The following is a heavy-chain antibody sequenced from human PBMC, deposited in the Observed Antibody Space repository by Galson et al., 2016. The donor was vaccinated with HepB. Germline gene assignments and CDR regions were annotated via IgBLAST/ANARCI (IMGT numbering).Heavy chain of an antibody. Sequence: TLSLTCTVSGDSISSDGYYWSWIRQPAGKGLEWLGRIYTTGTTSYNPSLKSRIAVSLDTSKNQFSLKLTSVTAADTAVYFCTRADPCFYYGLDVWGKGTTVTVSS. D-gene: IGHD3-16*01. CDR1: GDSISSDGYY. V-gene: IGHV4-61*02. CDR2: IYTTGTT. J-gene: IGHJ6*04. CDR3: TRADPCFYYGLDV.